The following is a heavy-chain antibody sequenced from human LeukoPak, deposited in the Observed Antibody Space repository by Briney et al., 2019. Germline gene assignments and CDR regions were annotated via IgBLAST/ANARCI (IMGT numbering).Heavy chain of an antibody. CDR3: AGSYTYYYYYYMNV. Sequence: SETLFLTCTVSGGSISSGSYYWSWIRQPAGKGLEWIGYIYYSGSTKYNPSLKSRVTISVDTSKNHFSLKLSSVTAADTAVYYCAGSYTYYYYYYMNVWDKGTTVTISS. J-gene: IGHJ6*03. V-gene: IGHV4-61*10. CDR1: GGSISSGSYY. D-gene: IGHD2-2*02. CDR2: IYYSGST.